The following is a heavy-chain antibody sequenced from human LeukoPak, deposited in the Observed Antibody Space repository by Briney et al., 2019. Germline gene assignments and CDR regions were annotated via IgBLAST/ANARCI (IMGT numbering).Heavy chain of an antibody. D-gene: IGHD6-19*01. Sequence: GGSLRLSCAASGFTFSSYAMHWVRQAPGKGLVWVALISYNGSDKCYIDSVKGRFTISRDNSKNTLYVQMNSLRAEDTAVYYCARGAYSRGWTTFDYWGQGILVTVSS. CDR1: GFTFSSYA. CDR2: ISYNGSDK. CDR3: ARGAYSRGWTTFDY. V-gene: IGHV3-30*04. J-gene: IGHJ4*02.